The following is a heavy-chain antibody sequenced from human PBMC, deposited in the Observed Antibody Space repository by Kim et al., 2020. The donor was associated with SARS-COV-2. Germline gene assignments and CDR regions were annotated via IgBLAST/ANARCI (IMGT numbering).Heavy chain of an antibody. J-gene: IGHJ4*02. Sequence: GGSLRLSCAVSGITFSSTWMNWVRQAPGKGLEWVADINEDGSQKYYVDSVRGRFTISRDNAKNSVSLQMNSLRDEDTAVYYCAKDMETRGQGTLVTVSS. V-gene: IGHV3-7*01. D-gene: IGHD3-10*01. CDR3: AKDMET. CDR1: GITFSSTW. CDR2: INEDGSQK.